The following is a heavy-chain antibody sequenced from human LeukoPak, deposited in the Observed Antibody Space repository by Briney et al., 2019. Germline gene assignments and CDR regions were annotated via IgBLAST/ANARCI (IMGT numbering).Heavy chain of an antibody. V-gene: IGHV3-53*01. CDR3: ARDREVVTARAQMDV. Sequence: GGSLRLSCTVSGFTVSSNHMSWVRQAPGKGLEWVSVIYNDGNTYYTDSVKGRFTISRDNSKNTVFLQMNSLRAEDTAMYYCARDREVVTARAQMDVWGKGTTVTVSS. CDR2: IYNDGNT. CDR1: GFTVSSNH. J-gene: IGHJ6*04. D-gene: IGHD2-21*02.